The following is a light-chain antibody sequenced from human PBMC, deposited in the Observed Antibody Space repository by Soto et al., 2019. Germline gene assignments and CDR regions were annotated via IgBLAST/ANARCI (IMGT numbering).Light chain of an antibody. CDR1: SSDVGGYNY. CDR3: SSYAGSNNWV. J-gene: IGLJ3*02. CDR2: GVN. V-gene: IGLV2-8*01. Sequence: QSALTQPPSASGSLGQSVTISCTGTSSDVGGYNYVSWYQQHPGKAPKVMIYGVNKRPSGGPDRFSGSKSGNTASLTVSGLQAEDEADYYCSSYAGSNNWVFGGGTKLTVL.